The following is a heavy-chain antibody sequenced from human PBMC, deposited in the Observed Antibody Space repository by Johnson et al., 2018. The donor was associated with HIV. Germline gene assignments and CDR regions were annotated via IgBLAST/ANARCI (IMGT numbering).Heavy chain of an antibody. J-gene: IGHJ3*02. D-gene: IGHD6-6*01. CDR1: GFTFSSYW. V-gene: IGHV3-7*01. CDR3: ARGNSVAARIGAFDI. CDR2: INRDGSAQ. Sequence: VQLVESGGGLVQPGGSLRLSCAASGFTFSSYWMSWVRQAPGKGLEWVANINRDGSAQNYVDSVKGRFTISKDNARNSLWLQMNSLRPEDTAVFYCARGNSVAARIGAFDIWGQGTMVTVSS.